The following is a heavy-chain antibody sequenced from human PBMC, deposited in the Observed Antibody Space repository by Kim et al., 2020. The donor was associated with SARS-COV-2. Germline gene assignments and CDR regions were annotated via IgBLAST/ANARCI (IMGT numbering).Heavy chain of an antibody. CDR3: ARDLGGRGSGSYTPFDY. Sequence: GGSLRLSCAASGFTFSSYAMHWVRQAPGKGLEWVAVISYDGSNKYYADSVKGRFTISRDNSKNTLYLQMNSLRAEDTAVYYCARDLGGRGSGSYTPFDY. D-gene: IGHD3-10*01. J-gene: IGHJ4*01. CDR2: ISYDGSNK. V-gene: IGHV3-30*04. CDR1: GFTFSSYA.